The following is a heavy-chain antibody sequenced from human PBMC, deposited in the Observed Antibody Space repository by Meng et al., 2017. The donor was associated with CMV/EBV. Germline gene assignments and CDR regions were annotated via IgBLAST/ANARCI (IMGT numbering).Heavy chain of an antibody. CDR2: ISAYNGNT. J-gene: IGHJ4*02. Sequence: ASVKVSCKASGYTFTSYGISWVRQAPGQGLEWMGWISAYNGNTNYAQKLQGRVTMTTDTSTSTAYMELMSLRSDDTAVYYCARDLWKYYDFWSGYRYLDYWGQGTLVTVSS. CDR1: GYTFTSYG. CDR3: ARDLWKYYDFWSGYRYLDY. D-gene: IGHD3-3*01. V-gene: IGHV1-18*01.